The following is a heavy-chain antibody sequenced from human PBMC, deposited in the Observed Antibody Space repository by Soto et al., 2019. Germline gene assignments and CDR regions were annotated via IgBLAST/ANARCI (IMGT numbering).Heavy chain of an antibody. CDR1: GFTVSSNY. Sequence: EVQLVESGGGLIQPGGSLRLSCAASGFTVSSNYMSWVRQAPGKGLEWVSVIYSGGSTYYADSVKGRFTISRDNSKNTLYLQMNSLRAEDTAVYYCARDGESYHQTDAFDIWGQGTMVTVSS. V-gene: IGHV3-53*01. CDR2: IYSGGST. CDR3: ARDGESYHQTDAFDI. J-gene: IGHJ3*02. D-gene: IGHD1-26*01.